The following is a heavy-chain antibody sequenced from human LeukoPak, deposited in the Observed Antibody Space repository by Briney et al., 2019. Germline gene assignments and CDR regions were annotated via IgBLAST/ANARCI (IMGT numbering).Heavy chain of an antibody. CDR3: ARADYDFWSGYYPLDY. D-gene: IGHD3-3*01. Sequence: GGSLRLSCAASGFTFSSYSMNWVRQAPGKGLEWVSYISSSSSTIYYADSVKGRFTISRDNAKNSLYLQMNSLRAEDTAVYYCARADYDFWSGYYPLDYWGQGTLVTVSS. CDR2: ISSSSSTI. V-gene: IGHV3-48*01. CDR1: GFTFSSYS. J-gene: IGHJ4*02.